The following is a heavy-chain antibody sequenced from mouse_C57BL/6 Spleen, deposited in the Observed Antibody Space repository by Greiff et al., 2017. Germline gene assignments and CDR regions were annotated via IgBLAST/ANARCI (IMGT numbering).Heavy chain of an antibody. Sequence: QVHVKQSGAELVRPGASVTLSCKASGYTFTDYEMHWVKQTPVHGLEWIGAIDPDTGGTAYNQKLKGKAILTADKSSSTAYMRLRSLASEVSAVYYGTGSAPRLYYFDYWGQGTTLTVSS. J-gene: IGHJ2*01. CDR1: GYTFTDYE. CDR3: TGSAPRLYYFDY. V-gene: IGHV1-15*01. CDR2: IDPDTGGT. D-gene: IGHD6-1*01.